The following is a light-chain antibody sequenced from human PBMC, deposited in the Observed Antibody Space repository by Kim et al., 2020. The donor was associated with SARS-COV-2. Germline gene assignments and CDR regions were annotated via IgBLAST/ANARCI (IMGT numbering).Light chain of an antibody. J-gene: IGKJ1*01. V-gene: IGKV3-20*01. CDR3: QQYGSSPT. CDR1: QSIYGNS. CDR2: DAS. Sequence: WSPGESATLSCKASQSIYGNSVAWYQHKPAQTPRLLIYDASSRATAIADRFSGSGSGTDFTLTISRLEPEDFALYYCQQYGSSPTFGQGTKVDIK.